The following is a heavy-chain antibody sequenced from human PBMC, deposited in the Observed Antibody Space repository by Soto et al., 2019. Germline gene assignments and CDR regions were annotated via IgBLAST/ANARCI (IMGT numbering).Heavy chain of an antibody. D-gene: IGHD3-10*01. CDR2: IYHSGST. CDR1: GGSISSSNW. J-gene: IGHJ6*02. CDR3: ARGTPSGYPAAGRNYYYGMDV. Sequence: SETLSLTYAVSGGSISSSNWWSWLRQPPGKGLEWIGEIYHSGSTNYNPSLKSRVTISVDKSKNQFSLKLSSVTAADTAAYYCARGTPSGYPAAGRNYYYGMDVWGQGTTVS. V-gene: IGHV4-4*02.